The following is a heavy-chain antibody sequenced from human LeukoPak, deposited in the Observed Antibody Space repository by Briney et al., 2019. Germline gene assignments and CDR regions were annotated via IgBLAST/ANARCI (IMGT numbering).Heavy chain of an antibody. Sequence: RTGGSLRLSCAASGFTFSGFSMNWVRLAPGKGLELVSYISSSTDPTYYADSVKGRFTISRDNAKSSLYLQMNSLRAEDTAVYYCARAVSNYYFWYFDLRGRGTLVTVSS. CDR3: ARAVSNYYFWYFDL. D-gene: IGHD4-11*01. CDR2: ISSSTDPT. J-gene: IGHJ2*01. CDR1: GFTFSGFS. V-gene: IGHV3-48*01.